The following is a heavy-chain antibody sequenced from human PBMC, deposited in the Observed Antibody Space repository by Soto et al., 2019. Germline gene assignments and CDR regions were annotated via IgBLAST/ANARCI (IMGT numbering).Heavy chain of an antibody. V-gene: IGHV4-28*01. CDR2: IYYSGST. CDR3: ARNKYYYDSSGYYLDAFDI. CDR1: DYSISSSNW. J-gene: IGHJ3*02. Sequence: SETLSLTCAVSDYSISSSNWWGWIRQPPGKGLEWIGYIYYSGSTYYNPSLKSRVTMSVDTSKNQFSLKLSSVTAVDTAVYYCARNKYYYDSSGYYLDAFDIWGQGTMVTVSS. D-gene: IGHD3-22*01.